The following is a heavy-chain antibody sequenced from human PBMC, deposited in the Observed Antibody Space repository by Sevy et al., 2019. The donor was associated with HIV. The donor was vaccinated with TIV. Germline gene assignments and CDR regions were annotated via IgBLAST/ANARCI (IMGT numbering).Heavy chain of an antibody. Sequence: GGSLRLSCAASGFTFSSYEMNWVRQAPGKGLEWVSYISSSGSTIYYADSVKGRFTISRDNAKNSLYLQMNSLRAEDTAVYYCARGGYCSGGSCYKDSLYWGQGTLVTVSS. V-gene: IGHV3-48*03. CDR1: GFTFSSYE. J-gene: IGHJ4*02. D-gene: IGHD2-15*01. CDR2: ISSSGSTI. CDR3: ARGGYCSGGSCYKDSLY.